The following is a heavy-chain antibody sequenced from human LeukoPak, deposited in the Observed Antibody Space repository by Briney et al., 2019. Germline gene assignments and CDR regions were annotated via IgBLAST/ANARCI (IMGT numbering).Heavy chain of an antibody. CDR2: IYYSGST. CDR3: ARDRDGYRGHYFDY. J-gene: IGHJ4*02. V-gene: IGHV4-39*01. CDR1: GGSTSSSSYY. D-gene: IGHD5-24*01. Sequence: SETLTLTCTVSGGSTSSSSYYWGWIRQPPGKGLEWIESIYYSGSTYYNPSLKSRVTISVDTSKNQFSLKLSSVTAADTAVYYCARDRDGYRGHYFDYWGQGTLVTVSS.